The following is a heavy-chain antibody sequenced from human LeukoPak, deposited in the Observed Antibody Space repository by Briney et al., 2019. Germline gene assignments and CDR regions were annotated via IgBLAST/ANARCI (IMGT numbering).Heavy chain of an antibody. Sequence: KPSETLSLTCAVSGGSISSGGYSWSWIRQPPGKGLERIGYIYHSGSTYYNPSLKSRVTISVDRSKNQFSLKLSSVTAADTAVYYCARGSSYGYRFFDYWGQGTLVTVSS. CDR1: GGSISSGGYS. V-gene: IGHV4-30-2*01. CDR3: ARGSSYGYRFFDY. D-gene: IGHD5-18*01. J-gene: IGHJ4*02. CDR2: IYHSGST.